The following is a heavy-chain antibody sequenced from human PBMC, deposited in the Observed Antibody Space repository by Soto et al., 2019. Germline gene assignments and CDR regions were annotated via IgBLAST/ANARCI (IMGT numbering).Heavy chain of an antibody. V-gene: IGHV4-34*01. Sequence: SETLSLTCAVYGGSFSGYYWSWIRQPPGKGLEWIGEINHSGSTNYNPSLKSRVTISVDTSKNQFSLKLSSVTAADTAVYYCARGRGEIAAAGTVRFDPWGQGTLVTVSS. D-gene: IGHD6-13*01. J-gene: IGHJ5*02. CDR1: GGSFSGYY. CDR2: INHSGST. CDR3: ARGRGEIAAAGTVRFDP.